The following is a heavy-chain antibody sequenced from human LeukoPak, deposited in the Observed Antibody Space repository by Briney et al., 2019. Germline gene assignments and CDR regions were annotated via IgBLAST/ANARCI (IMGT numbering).Heavy chain of an antibody. CDR2: INHSGST. V-gene: IGHV4-34*01. CDR1: GGSFSGYY. D-gene: IGHD5-18*01. J-gene: IGHJ4*02. Sequence: PETLSLTCAVYGGSFSGYYWSWIRQPPGKGLEWIGEINHSGSTNYNPSLKSRVTISVDTSKNQFSLKLSSVTAADTAVYYCARGLTAPPPLYYFDYWGQGTLVTVSS. CDR3: ARGLTAPPPLYYFDY.